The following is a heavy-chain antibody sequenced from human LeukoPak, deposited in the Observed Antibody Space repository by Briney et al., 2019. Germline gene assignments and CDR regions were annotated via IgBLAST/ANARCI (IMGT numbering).Heavy chain of an antibody. Sequence: WASVKVSCKASGYTFTIYGISWVRPAPGQGLEWMGWISAYNGNTNYAQKLQGRVTMTTDTSTSTAYMELRSLRSDDTAVYYCARDIELARDAFDIWGQGTMVTVSS. CDR1: GYTFTIYG. V-gene: IGHV1-18*01. J-gene: IGHJ3*02. CDR2: ISAYNGNT. CDR3: ARDIELARDAFDI. D-gene: IGHD5-24*01.